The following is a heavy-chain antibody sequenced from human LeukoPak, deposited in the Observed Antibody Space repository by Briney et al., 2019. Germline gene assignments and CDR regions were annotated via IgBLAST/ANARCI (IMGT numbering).Heavy chain of an antibody. V-gene: IGHV4-34*01. D-gene: IGHD1-26*01. CDR3: ARRLDYSGSSFSPGYYYYYGMDV. CDR2: INHRGST. CDR1: GVSFSGYH. J-gene: IGHJ6*02. Sequence: SGTLSLTCAVYGVSFSGYHWSWIRQAPGKGLEWIGEINHRGSTNSNQSLKSLVTISVDTSKNQFSLKLSSVTAADTAVYYCARRLDYSGSSFSPGYYYYYGMDVWGQGTTVTVSS.